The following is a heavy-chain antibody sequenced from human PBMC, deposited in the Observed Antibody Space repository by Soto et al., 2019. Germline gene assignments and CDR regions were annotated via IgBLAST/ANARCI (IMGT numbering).Heavy chain of an antibody. V-gene: IGHV1-69*13. CDR3: ARDEGLYSSPLTYYYYGMDV. Sequence: AASVKVSCKASGGTFSSYAISWVRQAPGQGLEWMGGIIPIFGTANYAQKFQGRVTITADESTSTAYMELSSLRSEDTAVYYCARDEGLYSSPLTYYYYGMDVWGQGTTVTVSS. CDR2: IIPIFGTA. CDR1: GGTFSSYA. J-gene: IGHJ6*02. D-gene: IGHD6-13*01.